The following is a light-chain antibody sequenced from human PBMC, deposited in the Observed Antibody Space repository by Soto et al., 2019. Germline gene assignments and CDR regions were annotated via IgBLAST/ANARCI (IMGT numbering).Light chain of an antibody. CDR1: QSISTF. V-gene: IGKV1-39*01. CDR2: SAP. J-gene: IGKJ2*01. Sequence: DIQMTQSPSSLSASVGDRVTITCRASQSISTFLNWYQQRPGKAPKLLIHSAPTLQSGVPPGFRGSGAGTDFALTITSLQPEDFATYYCQQSYSVPYTFGQGTKLEIK. CDR3: QQSYSVPYT.